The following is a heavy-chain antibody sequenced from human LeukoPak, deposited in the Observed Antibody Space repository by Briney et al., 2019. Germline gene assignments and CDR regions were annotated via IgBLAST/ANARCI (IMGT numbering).Heavy chain of an antibody. J-gene: IGHJ6*03. CDR2: IIPIFGTA. D-gene: IGHD6-13*01. CDR3: ASRANAAAGNVDYYYYMDV. Sequence: SVEVSCKASGGTFSSYAISWVRQAPGQGLEWMGAIIPIFGTANCAQKFQGRVTITADKSTSTAYMELSSLRSEDTAVYYCASRANAAAGNVDYYYYMDVWGKGTTVTVSS. V-gene: IGHV1-69*06. CDR1: GGTFSSYA.